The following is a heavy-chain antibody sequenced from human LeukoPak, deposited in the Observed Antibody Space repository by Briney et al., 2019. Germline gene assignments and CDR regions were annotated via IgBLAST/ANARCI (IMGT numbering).Heavy chain of an antibody. Sequence: PGGSLSLSCAASGFTFGNYALTWVRKAPGKGLEWASAIIGSGGSTYYADSVKGRFTTSRDNSRNTLYLQMNSLTVDDTAVYYWAKEGAVAGTVDYWGQGTLVTVSS. D-gene: IGHD6-19*01. V-gene: IGHV3-23*01. J-gene: IGHJ4*02. CDR1: GFTFGNYA. CDR2: IIGSGGST. CDR3: AKEGAVAGTVDY.